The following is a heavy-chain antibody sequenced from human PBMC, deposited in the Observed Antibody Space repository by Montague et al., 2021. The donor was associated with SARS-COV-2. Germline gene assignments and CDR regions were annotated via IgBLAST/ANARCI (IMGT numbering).Heavy chain of an antibody. CDR2: INNSGST. CDR1: GGSFSGHY. CDR3: ARGRIEVSLIVVVLTGASYYMDV. J-gene: IGHJ6*03. Sequence: SETLSLTCAVYGGSFSGHYWSWIRQPPGEGLEWIGEINNSGSTNYNPSLKSRVTISVDTSKNQFSLKLHSVTAADTAVYYCARGRIEVSLIVVVLTGASYYMDVWGQGTTVTVSS. D-gene: IGHD3-22*01. V-gene: IGHV4-34*01.